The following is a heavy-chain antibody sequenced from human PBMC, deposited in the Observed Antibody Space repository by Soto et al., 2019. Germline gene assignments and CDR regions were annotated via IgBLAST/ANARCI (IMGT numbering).Heavy chain of an antibody. D-gene: IGHD5-18*01. J-gene: IGHJ6*02. CDR3: ATGGHNDGYNFYHGMDV. V-gene: IGHV1-69*01. CDR2: VIPLFDTA. Sequence: QVQVVQSGAEVKKPGSSVKVSCKVSGGIFTNNAISWVRQAPGQGLEWLGGVIPLFDTAYYAQIFRGRRMISADGATTTADMELSGLTSADTAVYFCATGGHNDGYNFYHGMDVWGQGTTVTVS. CDR1: GGIFTNNA.